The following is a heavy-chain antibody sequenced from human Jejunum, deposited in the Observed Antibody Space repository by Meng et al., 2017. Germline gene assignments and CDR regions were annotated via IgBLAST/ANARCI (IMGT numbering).Heavy chain of an antibody. J-gene: IGHJ4*02. V-gene: IGHV4-61*08. CDR1: GGSVGRAGYQ. Sequence: VQRQGLGPGLVRPSGTLSLICTVSGGSVGRAGYQWGWIRQPPGRGLEWIGYANTNYNPSLKRRVTISLDTSRNLFSLSLTSVTAADTAVYYCARDSMGSLDYWGQGILVTVSS. CDR2: ANT. CDR3: ARDSMGSLDY. D-gene: IGHD1-26*01.